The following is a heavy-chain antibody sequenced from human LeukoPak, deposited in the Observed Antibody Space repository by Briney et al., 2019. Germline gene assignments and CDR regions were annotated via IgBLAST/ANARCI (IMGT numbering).Heavy chain of an antibody. CDR1: GFTFSGYF. V-gene: IGHV3-7*01. J-gene: IGHJ4*02. CDR2: INEDGTKK. CDR3: LKSDGKGWFRDN. D-gene: IGHD6-19*01. Sequence: GRSLRLSCRASGFTFSGYFMSWVRQAPGQRLECVATINEDGTKKYFVDSVKGRFTISRDNAQNSLYLEMNSLTAEDTAVYYCLKSDGKGWFRDNWGQGTLVTVSS.